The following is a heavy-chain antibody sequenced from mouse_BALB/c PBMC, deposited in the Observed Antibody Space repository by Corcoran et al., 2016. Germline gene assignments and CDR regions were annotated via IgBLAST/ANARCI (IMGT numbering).Heavy chain of an antibody. CDR3: AKDDYDRVDY. V-gene: IGHV14-3*02. J-gene: IGHJ2*01. CDR2: IDPANGNT. D-gene: IGHD2-4*01. CDR1: GFNIKDTY. Sequence: EVQLQQSGAELVKPGASVKLSCTASGFNIKDTYMHWVKQRPEQGLEWIGRIDPANGNTKYDPKFQGKATITADTSSNTAYLQLSSLTSEDTAVYYCAKDDYDRVDYWGQGTTLTVSS.